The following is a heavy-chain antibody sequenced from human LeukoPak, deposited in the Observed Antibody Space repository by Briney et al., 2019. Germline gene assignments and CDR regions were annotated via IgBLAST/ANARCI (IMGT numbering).Heavy chain of an antibody. J-gene: IGHJ6*02. Sequence: GRSLRLSCAAPGFTFDDYAMHWVRQAPGKGLEWVSGISWNSGSIGYADSVKGRFTISRDNSKNSLYLQMNSLRAEDTAVYYCARDDFIAVAGTYYYYGMDVWGQGTTVTVSS. V-gene: IGHV3-9*01. CDR1: GFTFDDYA. CDR2: ISWNSGSI. D-gene: IGHD6-19*01. CDR3: ARDDFIAVAGTYYYYGMDV.